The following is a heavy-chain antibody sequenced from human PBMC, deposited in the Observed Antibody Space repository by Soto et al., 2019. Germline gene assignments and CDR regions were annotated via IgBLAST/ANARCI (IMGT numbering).Heavy chain of an antibody. J-gene: IGHJ6*02. Sequence: SLRLYCAASGFTFSSNAMHRVRQAPGKEQEWVAVISYDGSNKYYADSVKGRFTIPRDNSKNTLYLQMNSLRAEDRAVYYCASSYGSVRYYYYGMDVWGQGTTVTVSS. CDR2: ISYDGSNK. CDR1: GFTFSSNA. D-gene: IGHD5-18*01. CDR3: ASSYGSVRYYYYGMDV. V-gene: IGHV3-30-3*01.